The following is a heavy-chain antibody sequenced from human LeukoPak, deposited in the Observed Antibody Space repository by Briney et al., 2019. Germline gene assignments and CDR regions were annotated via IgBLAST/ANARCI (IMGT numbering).Heavy chain of an antibody. CDR1: GGSLRNYY. CDR2: IYYSGST. D-gene: IGHD6-19*01. V-gene: IGHV4-59*08. CDR3: ARLLPAVAGTSYFPH. Sequence: SETLSLTCTVSGGSLRNYYWGWIRQPPGKGLEWIGYIYYSGSTNYNPSLKSRVTISVDMSRNQLYLKLSSVTAADTAVYFCARLLPAVAGTSYFPHWGQGTLVTVSS. J-gene: IGHJ1*01.